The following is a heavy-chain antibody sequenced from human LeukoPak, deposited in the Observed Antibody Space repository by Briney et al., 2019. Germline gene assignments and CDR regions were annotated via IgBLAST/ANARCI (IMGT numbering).Heavy chain of an antibody. Sequence: GGSLRLSCATSGFNFSAYTMNWVRQAPGKGLDWVSSISPTTAYIHYADSMEGRFTISRDNARRSLYLQMNSLRAEDTALYYCARGYSRAAFDIWGQGTVVAVSS. CDR2: ISPTTAYI. CDR1: GFNFSAYT. CDR3: ARGYSRAAFDI. J-gene: IGHJ3*02. D-gene: IGHD2-15*01. V-gene: IGHV3-21*01.